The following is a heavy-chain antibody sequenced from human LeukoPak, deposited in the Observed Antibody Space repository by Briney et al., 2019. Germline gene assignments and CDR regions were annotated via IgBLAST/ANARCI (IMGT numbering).Heavy chain of an antibody. V-gene: IGHV3-48*01. J-gene: IGHJ4*02. CDR3: ARDRYDILTGYVRFDY. Sequence: GGSLRLSCAASGFTFSSYSMNWVRQAPEKGLEWVSYISSSSSTIYYADSVKGRFTISRDNAKNSLYLQMNSLRAEDTAVYYCARDRYDILTGYVRFDYWGQGTLVTVSS. CDR2: ISSSSSTI. D-gene: IGHD3-9*01. CDR1: GFTFSSYS.